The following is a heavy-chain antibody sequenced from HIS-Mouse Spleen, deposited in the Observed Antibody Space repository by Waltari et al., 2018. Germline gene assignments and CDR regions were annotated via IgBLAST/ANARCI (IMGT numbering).Heavy chain of an antibody. V-gene: IGHV4-39*07. D-gene: IGHD6-13*01. J-gene: IGHJ2*01. CDR3: AREIPYSSSWYDWYFDL. Sequence: QLQLQESGPGLVKPSETLSLPCTFSGCSISSSSYYWGWIRQPPGKGLEWIGSIYSSGSTYYNPSLKSRVTISVDTSKNQFSLKLSSVTAADTAVYYCAREIPYSSSWYDWYFDLWGRGTLVTVSS. CDR1: GCSISSSSYY. CDR2: IYSSGST.